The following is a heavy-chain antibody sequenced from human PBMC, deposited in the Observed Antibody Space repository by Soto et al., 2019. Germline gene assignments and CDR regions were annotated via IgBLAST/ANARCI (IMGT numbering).Heavy chain of an antibody. CDR1: GGSVSSGSYY. CDR2: IYYSGST. V-gene: IGHV4-61*01. D-gene: IGHD6-19*01. CDR3: ARVHGMVVAGSTFDY. J-gene: IGHJ4*01. Sequence: SETLSLTCTVSGGSVSSGSYYWSWIRQPPGKGLEWIGYIYYSGSTFYNPSLKSRITISVDTSNNQFSLKLTSVTAADTAVYYFARVHGMVVAGSTFDYWGHGTLVTVSS.